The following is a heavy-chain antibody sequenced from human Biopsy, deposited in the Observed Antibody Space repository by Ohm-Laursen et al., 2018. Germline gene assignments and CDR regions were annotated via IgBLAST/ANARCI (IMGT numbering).Heavy chain of an antibody. CDR3: VRGRSPATY. CDR1: GGSLNFYY. Sequence: GTLSLTWPVSGGSLNFYYWSWIRQPPGKGLEWIGYMYYSGSTKYSPSLKNRVTVSCDTSRNQFSLKLTSMTPADTAVYYCVRGRSPATYWGQGALVIVSS. CDR2: MYYSGST. V-gene: IGHV4-59*13. D-gene: IGHD3-16*01. J-gene: IGHJ4*02.